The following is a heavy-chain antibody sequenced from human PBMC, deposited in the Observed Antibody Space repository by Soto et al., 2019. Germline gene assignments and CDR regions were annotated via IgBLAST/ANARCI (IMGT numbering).Heavy chain of an antibody. D-gene: IGHD3-3*01. V-gene: IGHV3-64D*06. Sequence: EVQLVESGGGLVQPGGSLRLSCSASGFTFSSYAMHWVRQAPGKGLEYVSAISSNGGSTYYADSVKGRFTISRDNSKNTLYLQMISLRAEDIAVYYCVKDQRVYDFWSGYSDYFDYWGQGTLVTVSS. CDR3: VKDQRVYDFWSGYSDYFDY. CDR1: GFTFSSYA. CDR2: ISSNGGST. J-gene: IGHJ4*02.